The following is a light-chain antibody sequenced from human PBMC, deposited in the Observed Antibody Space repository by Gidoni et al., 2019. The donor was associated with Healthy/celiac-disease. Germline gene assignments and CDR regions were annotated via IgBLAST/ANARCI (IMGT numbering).Light chain of an antibody. V-gene: IGKV3-11*01. CDR2: DAS. CDR1: QSVRSY. CDR3: QQRSNWT. J-gene: IGKJ4*01. Sequence: EIVFTQSPATLSLSPGERATLSCRASQSVRSYLAWYQQKPGQAPRLLIYDASNRATGIPARFSGSGSGTDFTLTISSLEPEDFAVYYCQQRSNWTFGGGTKVEIK.